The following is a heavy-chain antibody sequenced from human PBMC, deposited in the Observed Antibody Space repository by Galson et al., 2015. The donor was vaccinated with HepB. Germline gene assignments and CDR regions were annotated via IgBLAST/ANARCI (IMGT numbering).Heavy chain of an antibody. D-gene: IGHD3-22*01. CDR2: TYYRSKWYH. Sequence: CAISGDSVSTNSAAWFWIRLSPSRGLEWLGRTYYRSKWYHDYAESVKSRIIINPDTSKNQFSLQLNSVTPDDTAVYYCARVPGVEVNRGYFDFWGQGTPVTVSS. J-gene: IGHJ4*02. CDR3: ARVPGVEVNRGYFDF. V-gene: IGHV6-1*01. CDR1: GDSVSTNSAA.